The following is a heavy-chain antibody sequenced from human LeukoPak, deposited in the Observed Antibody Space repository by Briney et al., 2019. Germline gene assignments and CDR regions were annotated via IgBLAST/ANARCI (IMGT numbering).Heavy chain of an antibody. Sequence: GGSLRLSCAASGFIVSGDFMSWVRQAPGRGLERVGRILSKSAGGTTDYAAPVKGRFTISRDDSKNTLYLQMNNLKIEDTGVYYCATPLTVTSESFDYWGQGTLVTVSS. CDR3: ATPLTVTSESFDY. CDR2: ILSKSAGGTT. D-gene: IGHD4-17*01. V-gene: IGHV3-15*01. CDR1: GFIVSGDF. J-gene: IGHJ4*02.